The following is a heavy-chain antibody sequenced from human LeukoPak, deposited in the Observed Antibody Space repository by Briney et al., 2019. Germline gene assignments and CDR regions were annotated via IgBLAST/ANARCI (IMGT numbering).Heavy chain of an antibody. D-gene: IGHD3-9*01. Sequence: GGSLRLSCAASGFTFSSQWMSWARQAPGKGLEWVSAISGSGGSTYYADSVKGRFTISRDNSKNTLYLQMNSLRAEDTAVYYCAKQTLYDILTGYDYWGQGTLVTVSS. V-gene: IGHV3-23*01. CDR1: GFTFSSQW. CDR3: AKQTLYDILTGYDY. CDR2: ISGSGGST. J-gene: IGHJ4*02.